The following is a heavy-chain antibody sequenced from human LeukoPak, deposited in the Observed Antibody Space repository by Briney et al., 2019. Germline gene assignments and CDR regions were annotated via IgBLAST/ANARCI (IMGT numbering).Heavy chain of an antibody. CDR3: ARDRPYCTNGVCSRTVYFDY. V-gene: IGHV4-34*01. J-gene: IGHJ4*02. D-gene: IGHD2-8*01. Sequence: SETLSLTCAVYGGSFSGYYWSWIRQPPGKGLEWIGEINHSGSTNYNPSLKSRVTISVDTSKNQFSLKLSSVTAADTAVYYCARDRPYCTNGVCSRTVYFDYWGQGTLVTVSS. CDR2: INHSGST. CDR1: GGSFSGYY.